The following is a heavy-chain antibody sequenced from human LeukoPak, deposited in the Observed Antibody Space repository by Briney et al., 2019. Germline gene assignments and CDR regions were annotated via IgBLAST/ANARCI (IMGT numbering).Heavy chain of an antibody. Sequence: GSLRLSCAASGFSFSGYGMHWVRQAPGKGLEWVAFIRYDESNIYYIESVKGRFTSSRDNSKNPLHLQMNSLRAGDTAVYHCAYVLVSSRSCDSGWGQGTLVIVSS. CDR2: IRYDESNI. V-gene: IGHV3-30*02. J-gene: IGHJ4*02. CDR3: AYVLVSSRSCDSG. D-gene: IGHD2-21*02. CDR1: GFSFSGYG.